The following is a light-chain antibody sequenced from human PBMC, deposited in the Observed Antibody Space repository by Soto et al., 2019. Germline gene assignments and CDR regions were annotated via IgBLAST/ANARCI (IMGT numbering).Light chain of an antibody. J-gene: IGKJ2*01. CDR2: AAS. CDR3: QQSYNTPYT. CDR1: QTISSY. Sequence: DIPMTQSPSSLSASVGGRVTITCRASQTISSYLNWYQQKPGTAPELLIYAASTLHGGVPSRFSGSGSGTNFTLTISSLQAEDFATYYCQQSYNTPYTSGQGTTLEIK. V-gene: IGKV1-39*01.